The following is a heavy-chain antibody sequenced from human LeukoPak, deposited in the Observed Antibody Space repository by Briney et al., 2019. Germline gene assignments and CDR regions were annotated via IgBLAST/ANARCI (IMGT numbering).Heavy chain of an antibody. J-gene: IGHJ5*02. CDR2: ISAYNGNT. CDR1: GYTFTSYG. V-gene: IGHV1-18*01. D-gene: IGHD6-19*01. Sequence: ASVTVSCKAPGYTFTSYGISWVRQAPGQGLEWMGWISAYNGNTNYAQKLQGRVTMTTDTSTSTAYMELRSLRSDDTAVYYCARAGLQWLPRGWFDPWGQGTLVTVSS. CDR3: ARAGLQWLPRGWFDP.